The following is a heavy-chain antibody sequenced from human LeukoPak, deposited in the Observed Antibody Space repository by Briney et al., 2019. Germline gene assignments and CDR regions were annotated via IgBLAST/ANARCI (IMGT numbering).Heavy chain of an antibody. CDR1: GGSFSGYY. V-gene: IGHV4-34*01. CDR3: ASRGSYSSSWTFSY. D-gene: IGHD6-13*01. CDR2: INHSGST. J-gene: IGHJ4*02. Sequence: SETLSLTCAVYGGSFSGYYWSWIRQPPGKGLEWIGEINHSGSTNYNPSLKSRVTISVDTSKNQFSLKLSSVTAADTAVYYCASRGSYSSSWTFSYWGQGTLVTVSS.